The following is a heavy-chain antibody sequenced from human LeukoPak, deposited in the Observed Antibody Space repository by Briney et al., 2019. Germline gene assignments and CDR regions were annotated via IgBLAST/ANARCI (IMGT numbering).Heavy chain of an antibody. Sequence: GGSLRLSCAASGFTFSSYAMSWVHQAPGKGLEWVSAISGSGGSTYYADSVKGRFTISRDNAKNSLYLQMNSLRAEDTAVYYCASRLVVPAAIREVVYWGQGTLVTVSS. CDR1: GFTFSSYA. CDR2: ISGSGGST. V-gene: IGHV3-23*01. J-gene: IGHJ4*02. CDR3: ASRLVVPAAIREVVY. D-gene: IGHD2-2*01.